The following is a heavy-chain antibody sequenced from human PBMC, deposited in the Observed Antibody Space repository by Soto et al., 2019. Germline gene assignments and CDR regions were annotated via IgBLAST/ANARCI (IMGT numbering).Heavy chain of an antibody. CDR3: AKIWDETYYYDSSGSPDAFDI. J-gene: IGHJ3*02. D-gene: IGHD3-22*01. CDR2: ISYDGSNK. Sequence: GGSLRLSCAASGFTFSSYGMHWVRQAPGKGLEWVAVISYDGSNKYYADSVKGRLTISRDNSKNTLYLQMNSLRAEDTAVYYCAKIWDETYYYDSSGSPDAFDIWGQGTMVTVSS. V-gene: IGHV3-30*18. CDR1: GFTFSSYG.